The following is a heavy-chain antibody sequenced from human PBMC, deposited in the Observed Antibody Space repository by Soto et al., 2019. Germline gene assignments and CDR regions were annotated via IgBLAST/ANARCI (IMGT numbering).Heavy chain of an antibody. D-gene: IGHD6-25*01. CDR1: GDNFKKNV. Sequence: QVQLMQSGAEIKKPGSSVKVSCKTSGDNFKKNVFTWVRQAPGQGLEWMGGTIPVLGKTHYIEKFQGRVAIAEDDATRTVDSEVRVMTSQDAAIYSCERGLYQRSALDGWGQGTTVTLSS. J-gene: IGHJ6*01. CDR3: ERGLYQRSALDG. CDR2: TIPVLGKT. V-gene: IGHV1-69*01.